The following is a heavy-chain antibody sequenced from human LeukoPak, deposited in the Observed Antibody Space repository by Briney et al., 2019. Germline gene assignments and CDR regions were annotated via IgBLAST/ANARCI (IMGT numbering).Heavy chain of an antibody. CDR1: GGSISSSSYY. Sequence: SETLSLTCTASGGSISSSSYYWGWIRQPPGKGLEWIGSIYYSGSTYYNPSLKSRVTISVDTSKNQFSLKLSSVTAADTAVYYCAKIALDAFDIWGQGTMVTVSS. CDR2: IYYSGST. CDR3: AKIALDAFDI. D-gene: IGHD2-21*01. V-gene: IGHV4-39*01. J-gene: IGHJ3*02.